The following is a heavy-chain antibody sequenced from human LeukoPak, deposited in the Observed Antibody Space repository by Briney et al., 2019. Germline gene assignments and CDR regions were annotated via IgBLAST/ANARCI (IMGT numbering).Heavy chain of an antibody. CDR1: GFTFSDYY. V-gene: IGHV3-11*01. CDR2: ISSSGSTI. Sequence: GGSLRPSCAASGFTFSDYYMSWIRQAPGKGLEWVSYISSSGSTIYYADSVKGRFTISRDNAKNSLYLQMNSLRAEDTAIYYCARRRYNWNAIDYWGQGTLVTVSS. D-gene: IGHD1-20*01. CDR3: ARRRYNWNAIDY. J-gene: IGHJ4*02.